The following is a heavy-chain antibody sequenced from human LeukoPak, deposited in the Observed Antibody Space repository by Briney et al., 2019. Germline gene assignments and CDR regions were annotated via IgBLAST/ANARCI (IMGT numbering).Heavy chain of an antibody. CDR2: ITISGLST. V-gene: IGHV3-23*01. CDR3: AKGQFTPYYYMDV. CDR1: GFAFSSYA. Sequence: GGSLRLSCAASGFAFSSYAMTWVRQGPGKGLEWVSSITISGLSTYYADSVKGRFTISRDNSKNTLYLQMNSLRPEDTAVYFCAKGQFTPYYYMDVWGKGTTATVSS. J-gene: IGHJ6*03. D-gene: IGHD5-24*01.